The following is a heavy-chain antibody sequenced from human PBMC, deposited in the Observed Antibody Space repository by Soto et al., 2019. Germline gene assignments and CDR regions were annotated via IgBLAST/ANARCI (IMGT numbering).Heavy chain of an antibody. CDR2: IIPIFGTA. V-gene: IGHV1-69*01. D-gene: IGHD5-12*01. Sequence: QAQLVQSGAEVKQRGSSVKVSCKASGGTFSSYAISWVRQAPGQGLEWMGGIIPIFGTANYAQKVQGRVTITADESLSTAYMALSSLRSEDTAVYYCERTERWLHLYYHFGKDVWGQGTKVTVSS. J-gene: IGHJ6*01. CDR1: GGTFSSYA. CDR3: ERTERWLHLYYHFGKDV.